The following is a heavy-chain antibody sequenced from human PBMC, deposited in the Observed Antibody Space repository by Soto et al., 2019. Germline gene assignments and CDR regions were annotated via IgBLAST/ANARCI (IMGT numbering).Heavy chain of an antibody. D-gene: IGHD6-13*01. CDR1: GGSISSSSYY. V-gene: IGHV4-39*01. J-gene: IGHJ4*02. CDR2: ICYSGST. Sequence: SETLSLTCTVSGGSISSSSYYWGWIRQPPGKGLEWIGSICYSGSTYYNPSLKSRVTISVDTSKNQFSLKLSSVTAADTAVYYCARHSSSAAAGTTGGFDYWGQGTLVTVSS. CDR3: ARHSSSAAAGTTGGFDY.